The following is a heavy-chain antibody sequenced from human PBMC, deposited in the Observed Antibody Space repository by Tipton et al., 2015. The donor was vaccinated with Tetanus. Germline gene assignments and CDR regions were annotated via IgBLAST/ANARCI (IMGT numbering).Heavy chain of an antibody. CDR2: IFPDDSDT. D-gene: IGHD6-6*01. Sequence: MQLVQSGADVKKPGESLKISCKASGYSFTSHWIGWVRQMHGKGLEWMGMIFPDDSDTRYSPSFQGHVTFSVDKSTSTVYLQWSSLKASDTAMYFCARMYSTSSPFDHWGQGTLVAVSS. CDR3: ARMYSTSSPFDH. J-gene: IGHJ4*02. CDR1: GYSFTSHW. V-gene: IGHV5-51*01.